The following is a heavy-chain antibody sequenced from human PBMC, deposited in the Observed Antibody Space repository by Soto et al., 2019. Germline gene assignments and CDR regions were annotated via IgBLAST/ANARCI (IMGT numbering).Heavy chain of an antibody. CDR1: GFTFSSYG. CDR2: IWYDGSNK. Sequence: QVQLVESGGGVVQPGRSLRLSCAASGFTFSSYGMHWVRQAPGKGLEWVAVIWYDGSNKYYVDSVKGRFTISRDNSKNTLYLQMNSLRAEDTAVYYCAREGPYCSGGSCYYSFDIWGQGTMVTVSS. D-gene: IGHD2-15*01. V-gene: IGHV3-33*01. J-gene: IGHJ3*02. CDR3: AREGPYCSGGSCYYSFDI.